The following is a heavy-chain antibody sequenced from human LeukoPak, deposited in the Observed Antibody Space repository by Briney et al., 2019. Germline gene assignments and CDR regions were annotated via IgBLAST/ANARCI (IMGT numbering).Heavy chain of an antibody. CDR2: INPSGSVK. CDR1: GFTFSSYG. D-gene: IGHD3-16*01. Sequence: GGSLRLSCAASGFTFSSYGMSWARQAPGKGLEWVASINPSGSVKYYVNSMKGRFTISRDNAKNSLYLQMSNLRAEDTAVYFCARGGGLDVWGQGATVTVSS. CDR3: ARGGGLDV. J-gene: IGHJ6*02. V-gene: IGHV3-7*03.